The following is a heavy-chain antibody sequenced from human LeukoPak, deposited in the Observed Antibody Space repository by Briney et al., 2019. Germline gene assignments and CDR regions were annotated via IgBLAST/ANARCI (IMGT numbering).Heavy chain of an antibody. CDR3: ASYYCSSGSCYFDH. Sequence: GGSLRLSCEVSGFIAGYNYMSWVRQAPGKGLEWGSVINRGDTYYADSVKGRFTISRDDSKNTVFIQMNYLRVEDTAEYFCASYYCSSGSCYFDHWGQGTLVTVSS. D-gene: IGHD2-15*01. CDR2: INRGDT. V-gene: IGHV3-53*01. J-gene: IGHJ4*02. CDR1: GFIAGYNY.